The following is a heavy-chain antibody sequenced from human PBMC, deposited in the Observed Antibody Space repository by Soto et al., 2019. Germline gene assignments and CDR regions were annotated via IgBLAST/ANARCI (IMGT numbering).Heavy chain of an antibody. D-gene: IGHD2-15*01. J-gene: IGHJ5*02. CDR1: GFTFSSYA. Sequence: GGSLRLSCAASGFTFSSYAMSWVRQAPWKGLEWVSAISGSGGSTYYADSVKGRLTISRDNSKNMLHLQMNSLRAEDTAVYYCAKRGCSGGSRATRPNWFDPWGQGTLVTVSS. CDR3: AKRGCSGGSRATRPNWFDP. V-gene: IGHV3-23*01. CDR2: ISGSGGST.